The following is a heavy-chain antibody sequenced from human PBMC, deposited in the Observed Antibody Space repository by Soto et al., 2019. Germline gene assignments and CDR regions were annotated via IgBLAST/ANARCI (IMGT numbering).Heavy chain of an antibody. D-gene: IGHD2-2*01. CDR3: AREKLAAMYFFDS. Sequence: QLQLQESGPGLVKPSETLSLTCTVSGGSISSSSSYWGWIRQPPGKGLEWIGHISSGGTTYYNPSLESRVAISEDTSKNQFSLTLRSVTAADTAVYCAREKLAAMYFFDSWGQGILVTVSS. CDR1: GGSISSSSSY. CDR2: ISSGGTT. J-gene: IGHJ4*01. V-gene: IGHV4-39*07.